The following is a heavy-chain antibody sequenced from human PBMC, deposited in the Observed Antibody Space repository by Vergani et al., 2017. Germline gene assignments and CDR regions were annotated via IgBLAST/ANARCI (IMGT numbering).Heavy chain of an antibody. CDR2: IWYDGSNK. Sequence: VQLVESGGGLVQPGGSLRLSCAASGFTFSSYEMNWVRQAPGKGLEWVAVIWYDGSNKYYADSVKGRFTISRDNSKNTLYLQMNSLRAEDTAVYYCARGDYGDYYYYGMDVWGQGTTVTVSS. V-gene: IGHV3-33*08. J-gene: IGHJ6*02. CDR3: ARGDYGDYYYYGMDV. D-gene: IGHD4-17*01. CDR1: GFTFSSYE.